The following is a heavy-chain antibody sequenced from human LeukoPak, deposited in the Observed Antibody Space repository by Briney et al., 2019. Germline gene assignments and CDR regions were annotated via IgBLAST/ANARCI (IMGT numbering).Heavy chain of an antibody. CDR3: AGGPIVVVPAVKYWYFDL. D-gene: IGHD2-2*01. CDR2: IYYSGST. J-gene: IGHJ2*01. Sequence: PSETLSLTCTVSGGSISSYYWSWIRQPPGKGLEWIGYIYYSGSTNYNPSLRSRVTISVDTSKNQFSLKLSSVTAADTAVYYCAGGPIVVVPAVKYWYFDLWGRGTLVTVSS. V-gene: IGHV4-59*01. CDR1: GGSISSYY.